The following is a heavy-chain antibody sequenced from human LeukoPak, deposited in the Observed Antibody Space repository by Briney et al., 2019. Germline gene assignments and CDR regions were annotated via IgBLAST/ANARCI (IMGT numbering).Heavy chain of an antibody. V-gene: IGHV4-38-2*02. Sequence: SETLSLTCTVSGYSISSGYYWGWIRHPPGKGLEWIGSNYHSGSTYYNPSLKSRVTISVDTSKNQFSLKLNSVTAADAAVYYCAWSRMCGLSRFDYWGQGSLVTVSS. J-gene: IGHJ4*02. CDR3: AWSRMCGLSRFDY. CDR2: NYHSGST. D-gene: IGHD3-3*01. CDR1: GYSISSGYY.